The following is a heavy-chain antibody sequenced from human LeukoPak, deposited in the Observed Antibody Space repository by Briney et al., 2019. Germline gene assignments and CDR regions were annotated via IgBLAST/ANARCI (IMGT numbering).Heavy chain of an antibody. CDR1: GFTFSTYA. V-gene: IGHV3-23*01. D-gene: IGHD1-14*01. CDR2: ISNSDGST. CDR3: AKATGYLL. J-gene: IGHJ4*02. Sequence: TGGSLRLSCAASGFTFSTYAMHWVRQAPGKGLEWVSTISNSDGSTYYADSVKGRFSISRDNAENTLYLQMNSLRADDTAVYYCAKATGYLLWGQGTLVTVSS.